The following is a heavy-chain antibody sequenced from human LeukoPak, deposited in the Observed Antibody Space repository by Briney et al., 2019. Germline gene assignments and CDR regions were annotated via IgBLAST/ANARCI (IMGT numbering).Heavy chain of an antibody. Sequence: GGSLRLSCAASGFIVSSSYMGWVRQAPGKGLEWVSYIYSDGRTFYADSVKGRFTTSRDSSKNTLYFQMNSLRAEDTAVYYCAALWDTRGGYFDYWGQGTLVTVSS. V-gene: IGHV3-53*01. J-gene: IGHJ4*02. CDR2: IYSDGRT. CDR1: GFIVSSSY. D-gene: IGHD3-10*01. CDR3: AALWDTRGGYFDY.